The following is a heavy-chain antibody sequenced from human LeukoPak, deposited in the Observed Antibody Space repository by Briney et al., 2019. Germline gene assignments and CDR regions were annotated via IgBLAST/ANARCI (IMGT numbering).Heavy chain of an antibody. CDR3: ASRSSAWYLDTFDI. D-gene: IGHD6-13*01. CDR1: GGSISSGDYY. CDR2: IYYTGRT. V-gene: IGHV4-39*01. Sequence: SETLSLTCTVSGGSISSGDYYWSWIRQPPGKGLEWIANIYYTGRTYFNPSLRGRVTMSVDTSQNHFSLKLSSVTAADTAIYYCASRSSAWYLDTFDIWGHGTMVTVSS. J-gene: IGHJ3*02.